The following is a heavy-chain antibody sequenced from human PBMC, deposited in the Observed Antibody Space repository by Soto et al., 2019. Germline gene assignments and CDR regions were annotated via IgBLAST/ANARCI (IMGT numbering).Heavy chain of an antibody. CDR3: ASSGSRGIGAFDI. Sequence: QLQLQESGSGLVKASQTLSLTCAVSGGSISSGGYSWSWIRQPPGKGLEWIGYIYDGSTYYNPSLKSRVTISIDRSKNQFSLKLSSVTAADTAVYYCASSGSRGIGAFDIWGQGKMVTVSS. J-gene: IGHJ3*02. CDR1: GGSISSGGYS. CDR2: IYDGST. V-gene: IGHV4-30-2*01. D-gene: IGHD3-22*01.